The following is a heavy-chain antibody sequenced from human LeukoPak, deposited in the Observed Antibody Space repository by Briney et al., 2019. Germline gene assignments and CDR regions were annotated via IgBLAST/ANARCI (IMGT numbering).Heavy chain of an antibody. CDR3: ASSVAHSSCSSTSCYVDWFDP. J-gene: IGHJ5*02. D-gene: IGHD2-2*01. V-gene: IGHV1-18*01. CDR1: GYTFTSYG. Sequence: ASVKVSCKASGYTFTSYGISWVRQAPGQGLEWMGWISAYNGNTNYAQKLQGRVTMTTDTSTSTAYMELSSLRSEDTAVYYCASSVAHSSCSSTSCYVDWFDPWAREPWSPSPQ. CDR2: ISAYNGNT.